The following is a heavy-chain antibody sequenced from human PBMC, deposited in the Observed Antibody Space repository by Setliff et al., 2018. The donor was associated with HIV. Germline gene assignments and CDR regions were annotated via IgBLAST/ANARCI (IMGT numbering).Heavy chain of an antibody. V-gene: IGHV1-8*02. CDR1: GYTFTNYD. J-gene: IGHJ4*02. CDR2: MNPNSGRA. CDR3: ARGRLSWSPDF. Sequence: ASVKVSCKASGYTFTNYDIDWVRQSPGQGLEWLGWMNPNSGRAGSAQMFQGRLTMTRDTSTSAAYMELSSLTSDDTAIYYCARGRLSWSPDFWGQGTMVTVSS.